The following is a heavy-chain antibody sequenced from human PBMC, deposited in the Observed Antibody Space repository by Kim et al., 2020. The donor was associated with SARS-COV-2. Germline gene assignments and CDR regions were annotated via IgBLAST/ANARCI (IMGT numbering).Heavy chain of an antibody. J-gene: IGHJ4*02. D-gene: IGHD3-16*01. CDR3: AKGGLYEVTGGGRFDY. CDR2: ISGSGGST. V-gene: IGHV3-23*01. Sequence: GGSLRLSCAASGFTFSSYAMSWVRQAPGKGLEWVSAISGSGGSTYYADSVKGRFTISRDNSKNTLYLQMNSLRAEDTAVYYCAKGGLYEVTGGGRFDYWGQGTLVTVSS. CDR1: GFTFSSYA.